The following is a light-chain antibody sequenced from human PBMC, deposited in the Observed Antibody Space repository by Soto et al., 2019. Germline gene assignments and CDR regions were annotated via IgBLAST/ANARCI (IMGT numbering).Light chain of an antibody. V-gene: IGLV2-14*03. CDR2: DVS. CDR3: SSSTSSSALYV. J-gene: IGLJ1*01. Sequence: QSALTQPASVSGSPGQSITISCTGTSSDVGGYNFVSWYQQHPGKAPKLMIYDVSNRPSGVSNRFSGSKSGNTASLTISGLQAEDEADYYCSSSTSSSALYVFGTGTKVT. CDR1: SSDVGGYNF.